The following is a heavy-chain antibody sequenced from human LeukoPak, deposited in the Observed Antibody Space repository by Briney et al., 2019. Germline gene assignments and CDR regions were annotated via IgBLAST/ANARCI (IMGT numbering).Heavy chain of an antibody. Sequence: GGSLRLSFAASGLPFSSFAMSWVRQAPGKGLEWVSAISGSGGSTYYADSVKGRFTSSRDNSKNTLYLQMNSLRAEDTAVYYCTKPLTPYYYYGMDVWGQGTTVTVSS. CDR1: GLPFSSFA. V-gene: IGHV3-23*01. CDR2: ISGSGGST. J-gene: IGHJ6*02. D-gene: IGHD3-9*01. CDR3: TKPLTPYYYYGMDV.